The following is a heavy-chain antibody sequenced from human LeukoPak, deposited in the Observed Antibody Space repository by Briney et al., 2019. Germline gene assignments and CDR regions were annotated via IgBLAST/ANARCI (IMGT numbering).Heavy chain of an antibody. Sequence: PGGSLRLSCAASGFTFSSFAMSWVRQAPGKGLEWVSYISSSSSYTNYADSVKGRFTISRDNAKNSLYLQMNSLRAEDTAVYYCARGLTVAGPNFDYWGQGTLVTVSS. CDR2: ISSSSSYT. D-gene: IGHD6-19*01. CDR1: GFTFSSFA. CDR3: ARGLTVAGPNFDY. V-gene: IGHV3-11*05. J-gene: IGHJ4*02.